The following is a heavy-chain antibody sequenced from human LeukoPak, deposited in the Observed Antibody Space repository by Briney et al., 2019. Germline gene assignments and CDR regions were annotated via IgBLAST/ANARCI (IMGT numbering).Heavy chain of an antibody. CDR2: IYSAGST. Sequence: SQTLSLTCTVSGGSISSGDYYWSWIRQPPGKGLEWIGYIYSAGSTYYSPSLKSRLTISIDTFKNQFSLELRSVTSADTAVYYCARGRSAYFQHWGQGTLVTVSS. CDR1: GGSISSGDYY. CDR3: ARGRSAYFQH. V-gene: IGHV4-30-4*01. J-gene: IGHJ1*01.